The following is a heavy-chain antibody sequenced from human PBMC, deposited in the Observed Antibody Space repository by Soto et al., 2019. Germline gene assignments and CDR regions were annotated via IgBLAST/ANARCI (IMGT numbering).Heavy chain of an antibody. CDR1: GGSISSYY. CDR3: VRDSPIGSTFSGYDGIDY. Sequence: SETLFLTCTVSGGSISSYYWTWIRQPPGKGLEWIGFMYNSGSTHYNPSLKSRVTISLDTSKNQFSLNLRSVTAADTAVYYCVRDSPIGSTFSGYDGIDYWGQGTLVTVSS. D-gene: IGHD5-12*01. V-gene: IGHV4-4*08. J-gene: IGHJ4*02. CDR2: MYNSGST.